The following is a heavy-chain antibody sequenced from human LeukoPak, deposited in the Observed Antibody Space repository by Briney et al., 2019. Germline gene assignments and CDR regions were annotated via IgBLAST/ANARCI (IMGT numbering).Heavy chain of an antibody. Sequence: SETLSLTCTVSGGSISSSSYYWGWIRQPPGKGLEWIGSIYYSGSTNYNPSLKSRVTISVDTSKNQFSLKLSSVTAADTAVYYCAREEYSSSIGRWFDPWGQGTLVTVSS. CDR2: IYYSGST. CDR3: AREEYSSSIGRWFDP. V-gene: IGHV4-39*07. J-gene: IGHJ5*02. CDR1: GGSISSSSYY. D-gene: IGHD6-6*01.